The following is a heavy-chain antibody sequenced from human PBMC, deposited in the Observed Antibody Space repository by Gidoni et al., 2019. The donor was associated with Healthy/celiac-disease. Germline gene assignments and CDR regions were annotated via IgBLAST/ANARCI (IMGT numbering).Heavy chain of an antibody. CDR1: GFTFSSYG. V-gene: IGHV3-30*18. D-gene: IGHD1-26*01. CDR2: ISYDGSNK. CDR3: AKLCWVGATHSDIDY. Sequence: QVQLVESGGGVVQPGRSLRLSCAASGFTFSSYGMHWVRQAPGKGLEWVAVISYDGSNKYYADSVKGRFTISRDNSKNTLYLQMNSLRAEDTAVYYCAKLCWVGATHSDIDYWGQGTLVTVSS. J-gene: IGHJ4*02.